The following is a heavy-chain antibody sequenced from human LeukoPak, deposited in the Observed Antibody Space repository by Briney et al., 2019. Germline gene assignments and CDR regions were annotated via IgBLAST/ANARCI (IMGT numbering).Heavy chain of an antibody. Sequence: SETLSLTCAVYGGSFSGYYWSWIRQPPGKGLEWIGEINHSGSTNYNPSLKSRVTISVDTSKNQFSLKLSSVTAADTAVYYCARAPHSSRITVASKLYYSDYWGQGTLVTVSS. D-gene: IGHD6-19*01. V-gene: IGHV4-34*01. CDR1: GGSFSGYY. CDR2: INHSGST. J-gene: IGHJ4*02. CDR3: ARAPHSSRITVASKLYYSDY.